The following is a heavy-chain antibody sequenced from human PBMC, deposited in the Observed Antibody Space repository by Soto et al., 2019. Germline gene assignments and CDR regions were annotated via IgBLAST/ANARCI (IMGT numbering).Heavy chain of an antibody. V-gene: IGHV5-51*01. J-gene: IGHJ6*02. CDR3: ARSRRGAYSSGWYSPSGYYNYGIDV. D-gene: IGHD6-19*01. CDR2: IFPGDSDT. CDR1: RYSFTTYW. Sequence: GGSLKISCKASRYSFTTYWIGWVRQMPGKGLEWMGIIFPGDSDTKYSPSLQGQVTISADTSITTAYLQWTSLKASDTAMYYCARSRRGAYSSGWYSPSGYYNYGIDVWGQGTKVTVSS.